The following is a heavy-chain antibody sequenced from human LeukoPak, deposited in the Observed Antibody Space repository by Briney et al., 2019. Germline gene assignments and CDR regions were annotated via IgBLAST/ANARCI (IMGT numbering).Heavy chain of an antibody. CDR3: VRTMTREWGGWYDNDY. CDR1: GSSVSNHW. V-gene: IGHV4-4*07. CDR2: ISSRGYT. J-gene: IGHJ4*03. Sequence: PSETLSLTCTVSGSSVSNHWWIWIRQPAGKGLEWIGRISSRGYTNYNPSLKSRVAMSVDTSKNQFSLKLNSATAADTAVYYCVRTMTREWGGWYDNDYWGRGTLVTVSS. D-gene: IGHD6-19*01.